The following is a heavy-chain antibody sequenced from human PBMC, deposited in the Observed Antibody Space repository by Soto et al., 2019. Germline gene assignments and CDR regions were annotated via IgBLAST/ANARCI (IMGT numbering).Heavy chain of an antibody. CDR1: GFTFTTRA. V-gene: IGHV3-23*01. D-gene: IGHD3-10*01. CDR2: ISASGGTT. J-gene: IGHJ4*02. Sequence: EVQLLESGGGLVQPGGSLRLSCAASGFTFTTRAMSWVRQAPGKGLQWVSGISASGGTTYYADSVKGRLTISRDNSKNMLYLLMTSLRVDDTAVYYCTTGTQNFDYWGRGTRVTVSS. CDR3: TTGTQNFDY.